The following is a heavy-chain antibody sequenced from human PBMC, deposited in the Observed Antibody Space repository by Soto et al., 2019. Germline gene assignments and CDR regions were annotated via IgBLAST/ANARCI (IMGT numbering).Heavy chain of an antibody. CDR2: IYYSGST. V-gene: IGHV4-59*01. CDR3: ARALSPYDYGDYVSMWNWFDP. CDR1: EGSISSYC. J-gene: IGHJ5*02. D-gene: IGHD4-17*01. Sequence: SEPLCLTWSVSEGSISSYCGSWIRTPPGKGLEWIGYIYYSGSTNYNPSLKSRVTISVDTSKNQFSLKLSSVTAADTAVYYCARALSPYDYGDYVSMWNWFDPWGQGTLVTVSS.